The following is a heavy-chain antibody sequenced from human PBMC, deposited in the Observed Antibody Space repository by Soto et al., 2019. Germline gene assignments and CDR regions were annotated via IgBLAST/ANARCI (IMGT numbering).Heavy chain of an antibody. CDR2: IYYSGNT. Sequence: SETLSLTYTVSGCSISSSSYYWGWIRQPPGKGLEWIGSIYYSGNTYYNPSLKSRVTISVDTAKNQFSLKLSSVTAADTAVYYCAREDYYDSSDWGQGTLVTVSS. CDR1: GCSISSSSYY. D-gene: IGHD3-22*01. CDR3: AREDYYDSSD. J-gene: IGHJ1*01. V-gene: IGHV4-39*07.